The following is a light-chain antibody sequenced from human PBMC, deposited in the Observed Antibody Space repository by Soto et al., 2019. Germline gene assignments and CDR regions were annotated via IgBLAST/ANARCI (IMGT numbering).Light chain of an antibody. CDR2: DAS. CDR3: QQRSNWPRELT. CDR1: QSVSSY. J-gene: IGKJ4*01. V-gene: IGKV3-11*01. Sequence: EIVLTQSPATLSLSPGERATLSCRASQSVSSYLAWYQQKPGQAPRLLIYDASNRATGIPARFSGSGSGTDFTLTISSLEPEDCAVYYCQQRSNWPRELTFGGWTKVDI.